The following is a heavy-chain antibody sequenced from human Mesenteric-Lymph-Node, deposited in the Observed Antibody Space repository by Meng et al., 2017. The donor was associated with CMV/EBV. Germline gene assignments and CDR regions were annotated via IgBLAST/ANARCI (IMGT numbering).Heavy chain of an antibody. CDR3: ARAIAARPDYYYGMDV. D-gene: IGHD6-6*01. Sequence: SVKVSCKASGGTFSSYAISWVRQAPGQGLEWMGGIIPIFGTANYAQKFQGRVTITTDESTSTAYMELSSLSSEDTAVYYCARAIAARPDYYYGMDVWGQGTTVTVSS. J-gene: IGHJ6*02. V-gene: IGHV1-69*05. CDR1: GGTFSSYA. CDR2: IIPIFGTA.